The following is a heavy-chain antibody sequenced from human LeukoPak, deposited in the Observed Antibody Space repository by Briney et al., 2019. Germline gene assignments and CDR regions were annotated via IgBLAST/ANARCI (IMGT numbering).Heavy chain of an antibody. CDR3: ASSYDILTGYYSHPFDY. J-gene: IGHJ4*02. Sequence: GESLKISCKGSGYSFTSYWISWVRQMPGKGLEWMGRIDPSDSYTNYSPSFQGHVTISADKSISTAYLQWSSLKASDTDIYYCASSYDILTGYYSHPFDYWGQGTLVTVSS. V-gene: IGHV5-10-1*01. CDR1: GYSFTSYW. CDR2: IDPSDSYT. D-gene: IGHD3-9*01.